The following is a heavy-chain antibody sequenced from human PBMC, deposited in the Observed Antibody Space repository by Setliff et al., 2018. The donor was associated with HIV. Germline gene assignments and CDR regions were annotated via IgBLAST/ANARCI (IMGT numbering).Heavy chain of an antibody. D-gene: IGHD3-22*01. CDR3: ARAPYYDRSGYPGANDAFDI. V-gene: IGHV1-46*01. J-gene: IGHJ3*02. CDR2: INPSGGST. Sequence: ASVKVSCKASGGIFINSAFTWVRQAPGQGLEWMGIINPSGGSTYYAQKFQGRVTMPWDTSTSTVYMELSSLRSEDTAVYYCARAPYYDRSGYPGANDAFDIWGQGTMVTVSS. CDR1: GGIFINSA.